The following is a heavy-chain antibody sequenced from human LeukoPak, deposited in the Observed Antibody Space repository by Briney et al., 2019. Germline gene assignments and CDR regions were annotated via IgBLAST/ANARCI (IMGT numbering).Heavy chain of an antibody. J-gene: IGHJ4*02. CDR2: IYDSGST. V-gene: IGHV4-39*02. CDR1: GVSIRSSYYY. D-gene: IGHD1-7*01. CDR3: VRDRELNY. Sequence: RASETLSLTCTVSGVSIRSSYYYWGWIRQPPGKGLEWIGSIYDSGSTYYNPSLKSRVTISVDTSKNQFSLKLNSVTAADTAVYYCVRDRELNYWGQGTLVTVSS.